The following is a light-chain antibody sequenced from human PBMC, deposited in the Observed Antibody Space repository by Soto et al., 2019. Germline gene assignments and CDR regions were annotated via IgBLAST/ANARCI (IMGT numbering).Light chain of an antibody. CDR3: QQYLSYSQT. Sequence: DSQLTLSPSTLSASLGDRVTITCRASQSIITWLAWYQQKPGKAPKLLIYAASSLESGIPSRFSGSGSGTEFTLTISSLQPDDFATYYCQQYLSYSQTFGQGTKVDIK. CDR1: QSIITW. CDR2: AAS. J-gene: IGKJ1*01. V-gene: IGKV1-5*01.